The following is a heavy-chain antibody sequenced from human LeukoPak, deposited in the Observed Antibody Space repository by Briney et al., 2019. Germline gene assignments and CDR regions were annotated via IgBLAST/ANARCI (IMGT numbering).Heavy chain of an antibody. CDR2: IYYSGST. V-gene: IGHV4-59*01. CDR1: GGSISSYY. D-gene: IGHD5-12*01. CDR3: ARSLPGGYDPYFDY. J-gene: IGHJ4*02. Sequence: SETLSLTCTVSGGSISSYYWSWIRQPPGKGLEWIGYIYYSGSTNYNPSLKSRVTISVDTSKNQFSLKLSSVTAADTAVYYCARSLPGGYDPYFDYWGQGTLVTVSS.